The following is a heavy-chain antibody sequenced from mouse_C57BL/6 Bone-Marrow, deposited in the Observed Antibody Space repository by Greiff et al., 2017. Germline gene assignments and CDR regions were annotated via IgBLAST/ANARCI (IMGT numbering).Heavy chain of an antibody. V-gene: IGHV3-6*01. Sequence: EVQLQESGPGLVKPSQSLSLTCSVTGYSITSGYYWNWIRQFPGNKLEWMGYISYDGSNNYNPSLKNRISITRDTSKNQFFLKLNSVTTEDTATYYCARENYGSATRFAYWGQGTLVTVSA. D-gene: IGHD1-1*01. CDR2: ISYDGSN. CDR3: ARENYGSATRFAY. J-gene: IGHJ3*01. CDR1: GYSITSGYY.